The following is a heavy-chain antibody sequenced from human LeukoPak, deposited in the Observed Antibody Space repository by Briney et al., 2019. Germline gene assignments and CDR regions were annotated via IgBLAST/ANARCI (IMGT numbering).Heavy chain of an antibody. CDR3: ARDRVTSRRGKWFDP. D-gene: IGHD2-2*01. Sequence: PSQTLSLTCTVSGGSISSGGYYWSWIRQHPGKGPEWIGYIYYSGSTYYNPSLKSRVTISVDTSKNQFSLKLSSVTAADTAVYYCARDRVTSRRGKWFDPWGQGTLVTVSS. CDR1: GGSISSGGYY. CDR2: IYYSGST. V-gene: IGHV4-31*03. J-gene: IGHJ5*02.